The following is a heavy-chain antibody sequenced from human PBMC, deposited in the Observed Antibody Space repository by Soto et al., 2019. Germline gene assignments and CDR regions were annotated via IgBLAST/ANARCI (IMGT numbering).Heavy chain of an antibody. CDR3: ARDCSSTSCYTRKGDY. J-gene: IGHJ4*02. V-gene: IGHV1-2*02. CDR2: INPNSGGT. CDR1: GYTFTVYY. Sequence: RASVKVSCKASGYTFTVYYMHGVVQSPVQGLEWMGWINPNSGGTNYAQKFQGRVTMTRDTSISTAYMELSRLRSDDTAVYYCARDCSSTSCYTRKGDYWGQGTLVTVSS. D-gene: IGHD2-2*02.